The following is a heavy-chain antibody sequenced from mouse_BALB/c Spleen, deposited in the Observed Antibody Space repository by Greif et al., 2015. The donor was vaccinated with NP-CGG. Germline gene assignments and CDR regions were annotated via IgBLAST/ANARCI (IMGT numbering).Heavy chain of an antibody. Sequence: EVHLVESGPSLVKPSQTLSLTCSVTGDSITSVYWNWIRKFPGNKLEYMGYISYSGSTYYNPSLKSRISITRDTSKNXYYLQLNSVTTEDTATYYCARSTYYRFAYWGQGTLVTVSA. V-gene: IGHV3-8*02. D-gene: IGHD2-12*01. J-gene: IGHJ3*01. CDR2: ISYSGST. CDR1: GDSITSVY. CDR3: ARSTYYRFAY.